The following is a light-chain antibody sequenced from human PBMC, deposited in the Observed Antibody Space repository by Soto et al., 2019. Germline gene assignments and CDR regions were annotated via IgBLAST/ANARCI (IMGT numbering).Light chain of an antibody. J-gene: IGLJ2*01. CDR1: NIAIKS. V-gene: IGLV3-21*02. CDR2: DDS. Sequence: SYELTQPPSVSVAPGQTARITCGGNNIAIKSVHWYQQKPGQAPVLVVYDDSDRPSGIPERFSGSNSGNTATLTISRVEAGDEADYYCAAYTGNWNGPVFGGGTKLTVL. CDR3: AAYTGNWNGPV.